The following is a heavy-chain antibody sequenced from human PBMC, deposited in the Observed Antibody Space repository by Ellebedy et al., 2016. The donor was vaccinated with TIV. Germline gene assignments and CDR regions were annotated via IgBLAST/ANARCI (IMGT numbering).Heavy chain of an antibody. D-gene: IGHD2-15*01. CDR2: ISSNGGNT. J-gene: IGHJ6*02. V-gene: IGHV3-64D*06. Sequence: PGGSLRLSCSGSGFNFSNYAIHWVRQAPGKGLEYVSAISSNGGNTYYADSVKGRFTISRDNSKSTLFLQVSSLRAEDTAVYYCVKSRGGHIAYYYSVDVWGQGTTVTVSS. CDR3: VKSRGGHIAYYYSVDV. CDR1: GFNFSNYA.